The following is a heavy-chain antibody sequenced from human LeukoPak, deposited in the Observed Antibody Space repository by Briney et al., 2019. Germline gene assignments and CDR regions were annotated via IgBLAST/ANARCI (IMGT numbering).Heavy chain of an antibody. CDR1: GYSFTSYW. Sequence: GESLKISCKGSGYSFTSYWIGWVRQMPGKGLGWMGIIFPGDPDIRYNPSFQGQVTISVDKSINTAYLQWTSLRASDTALYYCARQGSGYSYGFGHWGQGTLVTVSS. CDR2: IFPGDPDI. D-gene: IGHD5-18*01. V-gene: IGHV5-51*01. J-gene: IGHJ4*02. CDR3: ARQGSGYSYGFGH.